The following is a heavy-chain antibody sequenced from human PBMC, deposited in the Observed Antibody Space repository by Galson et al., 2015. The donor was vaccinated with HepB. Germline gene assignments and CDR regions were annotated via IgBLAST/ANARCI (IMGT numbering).Heavy chain of an antibody. CDR2: ISWDGGST. D-gene: IGHD6-19*01. J-gene: IGHJ6*03. V-gene: IGHV3-43*01. CDR3: ARGVVAGRLYYYYMDV. CDR1: GFTFDDYT. Sequence: SLRLSCAASGFTFDDYTMHWVRQAPGKGLEWVSLISWDGGSTYYADSVKGRFTISRDNSKNSLYLQMNSLRTEDTALYYCARGVVAGRLYYYYMDVWGKGTTVTVSS.